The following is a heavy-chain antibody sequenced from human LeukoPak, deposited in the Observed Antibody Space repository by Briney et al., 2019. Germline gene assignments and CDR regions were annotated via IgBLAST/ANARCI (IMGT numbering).Heavy chain of an antibody. D-gene: IGHD3-22*01. CDR3: AREGSSGYYYFFDY. J-gene: IGHJ4*02. CDR1: VGSTSRGGYS. CDR2: IYHSGRT. Sequence: SETLSLTCAVSVGSTSRGGYSCGSIRQPPGKGLEWIGYIYHSGRTYYNPSLKRRITISVDRAKNQFSLKLSSVTAADTAVYYCAREGSSGYYYFFDYWGQGTLVTVSS. V-gene: IGHV4-30-2*01.